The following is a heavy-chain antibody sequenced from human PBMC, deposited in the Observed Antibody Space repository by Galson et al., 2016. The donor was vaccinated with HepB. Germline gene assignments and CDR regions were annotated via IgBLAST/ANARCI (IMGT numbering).Heavy chain of an antibody. CDR2: ISSRSSTV. CDR1: GFTFSTYS. Sequence: LRLSCAASGFTFSTYSMNWVRQAPGKGLEWVSYISSRSSTVYYADSLKGRFTISRDNAKNSLYLRMNSLRDEDTAVFYCARDGGRGYTYGYFDYWGRGTLVTVSS. J-gene: IGHJ4*02. D-gene: IGHD5-18*01. V-gene: IGHV3-48*02. CDR3: ARDGGRGYTYGYFDY.